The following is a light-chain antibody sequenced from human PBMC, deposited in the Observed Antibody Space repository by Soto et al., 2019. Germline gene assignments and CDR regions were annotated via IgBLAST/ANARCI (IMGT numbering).Light chain of an antibody. V-gene: IGKV1-5*01. Sequence: IQMTQSPSTLSGSVEDRVTIDCRASQTISNWLAWYQQKKGKAPKLLIYDASSLESGVPSRFSGSGYGTEFNLTISNLQTDDFATYYCQQYDNYPLTFGGGTKVDIK. CDR1: QTISNW. J-gene: IGKJ4*01. CDR3: QQYDNYPLT. CDR2: DAS.